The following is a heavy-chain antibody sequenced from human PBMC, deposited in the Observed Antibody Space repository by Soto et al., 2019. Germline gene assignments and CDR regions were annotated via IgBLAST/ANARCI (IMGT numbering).Heavy chain of an antibody. Sequence: EVQLLESGGGLVQPGGSLSLSCAASGFTFSSYAMKWVRQAPGKGLEWVSLIGESGTPTYYADSVKGRFTISRDNPGNTLFLEMYSLRAEDTAVYYCARYIPGVRYYGMDVWGQGTTVTVSS. D-gene: IGHD2-2*01. CDR2: IGESGTPT. J-gene: IGHJ6*02. CDR1: GFTFSSYA. V-gene: IGHV3-23*01. CDR3: ARYIPGVRYYGMDV.